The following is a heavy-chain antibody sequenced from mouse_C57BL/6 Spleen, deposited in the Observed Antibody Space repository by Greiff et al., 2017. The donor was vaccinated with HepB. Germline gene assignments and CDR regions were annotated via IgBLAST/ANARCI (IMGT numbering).Heavy chain of an antibody. CDR2: IDPSDSYT. CDR1: GYTFTSYW. D-gene: IGHD1-1*01. CDR3: ARDYYGSRESMDY. J-gene: IGHJ4*01. V-gene: IGHV1-69*01. Sequence: VQLQQPGAELVMPGASVKLSCKASGYTFTSYWMHWVKQRPGLGLEWIGEIDPSDSYTNYNQKFKGKSTLTVDKSSSTAYMQLSSLTSEDSAVYYCARDYYGSRESMDYWGQGTSVTVSS.